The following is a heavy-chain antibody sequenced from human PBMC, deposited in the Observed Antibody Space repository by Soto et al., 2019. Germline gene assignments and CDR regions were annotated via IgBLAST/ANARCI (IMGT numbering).Heavy chain of an antibody. CDR2: ISGSGGST. J-gene: IGHJ6*03. Sequence: GGSLRLSCAASGFTFSIYVMSWSRQAPGKGLEWVSAISGSGGSTYYADSVKGRFTISRDNSKNTLYLQMNSLRAEDTAVYYCAKETVPNYYYMDVWGKGTTVTVSS. V-gene: IGHV3-23*01. CDR3: AKETVPNYYYMDV. D-gene: IGHD4-17*01. CDR1: GFTFSIYV.